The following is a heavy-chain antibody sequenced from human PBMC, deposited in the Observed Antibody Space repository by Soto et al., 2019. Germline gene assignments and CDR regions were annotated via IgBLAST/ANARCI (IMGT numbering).Heavy chain of an antibody. CDR2: MHASGGT. J-gene: IGHJ4*02. V-gene: IGHV4-39*01. D-gene: IGHD2-15*01. CDR1: GAPISSNDYF. CDR3: AAIVVGATRHSDVDH. Sequence: SETLSLTCSVSGAPISSNDYFWAWIRQPPGRGLEFIASMHASGGTYHASSLKSRATTSLDTSKDQFSLKLQSVTAADTGTYYCAAIVVGATRHSDVDHWGQGTLVTVSS.